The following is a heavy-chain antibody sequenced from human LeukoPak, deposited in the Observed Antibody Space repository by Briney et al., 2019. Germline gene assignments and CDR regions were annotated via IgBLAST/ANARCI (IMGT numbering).Heavy chain of an antibody. CDR1: GFTFDDYT. D-gene: IGHD3-10*01. V-gene: IGHV3-9*01. CDR3: AKSHGSGSYYPLDY. J-gene: IGHJ4*02. CDR2: ISWNSGSI. Sequence: PGGSLRLSCAASGFTFDDYTMHWVRQAPRKGLEGVSGISWNSGSIGYADSVKGRFTISRDNAKNSLYLQMNSLRAEDTALYYCAKSHGSGSYYPLDYWGQGTLVTVSS.